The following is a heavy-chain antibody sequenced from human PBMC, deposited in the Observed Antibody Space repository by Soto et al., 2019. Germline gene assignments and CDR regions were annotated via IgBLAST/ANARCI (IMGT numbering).Heavy chain of an antibody. J-gene: IGHJ3*02. Sequence: SETLSLTCAVSGGSISSSNWWSWVRQPPGKGLEWIGEIYHSGSTNYNPSLKSRVTISVVKSKNQFSLKLSSVTAADTAVYYCAGGGWSYAFDIWGQGTMVTVSS. CDR2: IYHSGST. V-gene: IGHV4-4*02. D-gene: IGHD2-15*01. CDR3: AGGGWSYAFDI. CDR1: GGSISSSNW.